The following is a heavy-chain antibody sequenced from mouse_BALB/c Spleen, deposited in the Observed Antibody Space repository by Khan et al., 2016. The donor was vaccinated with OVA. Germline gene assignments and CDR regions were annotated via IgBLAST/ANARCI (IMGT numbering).Heavy chain of an antibody. CDR1: GYTFSSYW. CDR2: IFPGSVST. D-gene: IGHD2-2*01. V-gene: IGHV1-9*01. CDR3: ARGGYGGFAY. Sequence: QMQLEESGGDLMKPGASVKISCKATGYTFSSYWIEWVKQRPGHGLEWIGQIFPGSVSTNYNEKFKGKATFTADTSSNTAYMQLSSLTSEDSAVYYCARGGYGGFAYWGQGTLVTVSA. J-gene: IGHJ3*01.